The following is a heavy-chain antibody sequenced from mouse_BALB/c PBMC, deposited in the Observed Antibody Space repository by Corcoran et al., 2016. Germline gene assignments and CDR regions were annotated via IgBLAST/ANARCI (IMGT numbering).Heavy chain of an antibody. Sequence: QIQLVQSGPELKKPGETVKISCKASGYTFTNYGMNWVKQAPGKGLKWMGWIDTYTGEPTYADDFKGRFAFSLETSASTAYLQINNLKNEDTATYFCARGTTSFDYWGQGTTLTVSS. V-gene: IGHV9-3-1*01. CDR3: ARGTTSFDY. CDR1: GYTFTNYG. D-gene: IGHD2-14*01. CDR2: IDTYTGEP. J-gene: IGHJ2*01.